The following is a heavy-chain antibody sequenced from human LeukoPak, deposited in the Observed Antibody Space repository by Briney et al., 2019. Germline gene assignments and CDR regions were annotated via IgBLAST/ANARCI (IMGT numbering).Heavy chain of an antibody. Sequence: PGGSLRLSCLVSGFSVDEYSMSWVRQVPGKGLEWVANIKADGIEKYYLDSVKGRFTISRDNAQNSLILEMNSLRAEDTAVYYCANGLQSYYWGQGTLVTVSS. J-gene: IGHJ4*02. V-gene: IGHV3-7*01. CDR2: IKADGIEK. CDR1: GFSVDEYS. D-gene: IGHD5-24*01. CDR3: ANGLQSYY.